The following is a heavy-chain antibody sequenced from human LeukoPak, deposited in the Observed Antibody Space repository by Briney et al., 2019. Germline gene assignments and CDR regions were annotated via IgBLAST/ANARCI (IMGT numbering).Heavy chain of an antibody. V-gene: IGHV3-23*01. Sequence: GSLRLSCAASGFSFSGYAMSWVRQAPEKGLEWVSHIGTTDGSTFYADSVKGRFTISRDTSKNTLYLQMNSLRAEDTAVYFCARKHLQTPFVFLDVWGQGTTVTVSS. CDR3: ARKHLQTPFVFLDV. J-gene: IGHJ6*02. CDR2: IGTTDGST. D-gene: IGHD2/OR15-2a*01. CDR1: GFSFSGYA.